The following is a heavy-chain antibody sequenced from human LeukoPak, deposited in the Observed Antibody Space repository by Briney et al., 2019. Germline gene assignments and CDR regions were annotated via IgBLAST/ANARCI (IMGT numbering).Heavy chain of an antibody. CDR2: ISYDGSNK. CDR1: GFTFSSYA. Sequence: GGSLRLSCAASGFTFSSYAMHWVRQATGKGLEWVAVISYDGSNKYYADSVKGRFTISRDNSKNTLYLQMNSLRAEDTAVYYCARVVGATGGFDYWGQGTLVTVSS. V-gene: IGHV3-30-3*01. J-gene: IGHJ4*02. CDR3: ARVVGATGGFDY. D-gene: IGHD1-26*01.